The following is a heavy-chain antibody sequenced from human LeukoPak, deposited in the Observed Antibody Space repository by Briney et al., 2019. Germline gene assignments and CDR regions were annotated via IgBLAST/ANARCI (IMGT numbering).Heavy chain of an antibody. CDR3: ATLYGDYGAY. Sequence: GGSLRLSCAAAGLTFTSNTMSWVRPAPGKGLEWVSAFIGSGGTYYADSVRGRFTISRDNSKNTLYLQMSSLRAEDTALYYCATLYGDYGAYWGQGTLVTVSS. CDR2: FIGSGGT. J-gene: IGHJ4*02. V-gene: IGHV3-23*01. D-gene: IGHD4-17*01. CDR1: GLTFTSNT.